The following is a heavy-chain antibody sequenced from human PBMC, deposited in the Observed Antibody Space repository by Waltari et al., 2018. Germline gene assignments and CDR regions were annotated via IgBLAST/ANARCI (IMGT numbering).Heavy chain of an antibody. CDR3: ATYIGASIGTAAFDV. D-gene: IGHD5-12*01. V-gene: IGHV4-39*02. CDR2: MSYNGDT. CDR1: GGSITSNRHY. J-gene: IGHJ3*01. Sequence: QLQLQESGPGLGKPSETLSLTCIVSGGSITSNRHYWAWIRQPPGQGLEWIGTMSYNGDTYSSPSLKSRVTLYRDTSKNHLSLKLGSVTAADTAVYYCATYIGASIGTAAFDVWGQGTMVTVSS.